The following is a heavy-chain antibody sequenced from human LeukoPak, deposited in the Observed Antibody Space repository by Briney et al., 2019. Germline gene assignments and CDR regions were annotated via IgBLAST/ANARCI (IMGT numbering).Heavy chain of an antibody. V-gene: IGHV4-59*01. D-gene: IGHD3-3*01. CDR3: ARAPLYEVWSGYYWFDP. CDR2: IYYSGST. J-gene: IGHJ5*02. Sequence: PSETLSLTCTVSGGSISSYYWSWIRQPPGKGLEWIGYIYYSGSTNYNPSLKSRVTISVDTSKNQFSLKLSSVTAAVTAVYYCARAPLYEVWSGYYWFDPWGQGTLVTVSS. CDR1: GGSISSYY.